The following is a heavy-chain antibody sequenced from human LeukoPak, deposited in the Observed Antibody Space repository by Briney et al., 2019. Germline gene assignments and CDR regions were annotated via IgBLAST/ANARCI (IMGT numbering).Heavy chain of an antibody. V-gene: IGHV4-34*01. Sequence: SETLSLTCAVYGGSFSGYYWSWIRQPPGKGLEWIGEINHSGSTNYNPSLKSRVTISVDTSKNQFSLKLSSVTAADTAVYYCARRFFPVAGTRAAFDIWGQGTMVTVSS. CDR1: GGSFSGYY. J-gene: IGHJ3*02. CDR3: ARRFFPVAGTRAAFDI. D-gene: IGHD6-19*01. CDR2: INHSGST.